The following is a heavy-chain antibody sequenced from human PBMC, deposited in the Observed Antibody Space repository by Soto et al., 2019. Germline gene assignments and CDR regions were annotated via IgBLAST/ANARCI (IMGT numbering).Heavy chain of an antibody. D-gene: IGHD5-12*01. Sequence: SETLSLTCAVSGYSISSGYYWGWIRQPPGKGLEWIGSIYHSGSTYYNPSLKSRVTISVDTSKNQFSLKLSSVTAADTAVYYCARVTWLRSFWFDAWGQGTLVTVSS. J-gene: IGHJ5*02. CDR2: IYHSGST. V-gene: IGHV4-38-2*01. CDR1: GYSISSGYY. CDR3: ARVTWLRSFWFDA.